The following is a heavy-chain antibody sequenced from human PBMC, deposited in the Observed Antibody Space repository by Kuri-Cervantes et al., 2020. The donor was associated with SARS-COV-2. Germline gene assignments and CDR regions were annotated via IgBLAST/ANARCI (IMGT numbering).Heavy chain of an antibody. Sequence: ASALVSCRASGYTFTDNHMHWVRQAPGQGPEWMGWINPNGGTNSAQKVQGRVTMTRDTSTSTVYMELSRLRFDDTAVFYCARNRRTGGYSFGFDLWGQGTLVTVSS. CDR1: GYTFTDNH. V-gene: IGHV1-2*02. J-gene: IGHJ4*02. CDR3: ARNRRTGGYSFGFDL. CDR2: INPNGGT. D-gene: IGHD5-18*01.